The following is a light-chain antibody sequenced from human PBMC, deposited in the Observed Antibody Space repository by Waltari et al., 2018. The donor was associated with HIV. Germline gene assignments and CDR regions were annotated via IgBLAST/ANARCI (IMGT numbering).Light chain of an antibody. CDR3: MQGLQSPRT. CDR1: QSLLQSNGYNY. V-gene: IGKV2-28*01. Sequence: DIVMTQSPLSLPVTPGEPASISCRSSQSLLQSNGYNYLDWYLQRPGQSPQLLIYLGSNRASGVPDRFSSSGSGTDFTLKISRVEAEDVGVYYCMQGLQSPRTFAQGTKVEIK. CDR2: LGS. J-gene: IGKJ1*01.